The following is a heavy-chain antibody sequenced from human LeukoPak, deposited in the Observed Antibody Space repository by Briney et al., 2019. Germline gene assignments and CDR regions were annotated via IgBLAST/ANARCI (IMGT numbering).Heavy chain of an antibody. D-gene: IGHD5-18*01. Sequence: PGGSLRLSCEASGFTFGSYWMTWVRQAPGKGLEWVANIKEDGSEAYYVDSVEGRFIIFRDNAKNLLYLQMNSLSAEDTAVYYCARDPAAWGYGYNYWGQGTLVTVSS. CDR1: GFTFGSYW. J-gene: IGHJ4*02. CDR2: IKEDGSEA. V-gene: IGHV3-7*01. CDR3: ARDPAAWGYGYNY.